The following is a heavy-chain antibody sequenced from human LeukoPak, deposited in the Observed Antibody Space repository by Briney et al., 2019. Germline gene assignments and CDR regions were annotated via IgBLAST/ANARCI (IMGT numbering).Heavy chain of an antibody. D-gene: IGHD3-22*01. Sequence: HTGGSLRLSCAASGFTFNTYVMSWVRQAPGKGLEWVSAINGGGSNTYYADSVKGRFTISRDNSKNMVYLQMNNLRAEDTAVYYCARGAYYYEDWGQGTLVTVSS. CDR3: ARGAYYYED. V-gene: IGHV3-23*01. CDR1: GFTFNTYV. J-gene: IGHJ4*02. CDR2: INGGGSNT.